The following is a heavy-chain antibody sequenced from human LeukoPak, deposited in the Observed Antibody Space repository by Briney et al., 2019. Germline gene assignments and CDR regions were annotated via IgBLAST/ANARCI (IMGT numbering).Heavy chain of an antibody. CDR1: GYTFTSYG. V-gene: IGHV1-18*01. D-gene: IGHD4-11*01. CDR3: AREQYSSYYYYMDV. J-gene: IGHJ6*03. CDR2: ISAYNGNT. Sequence: ASVTVSCKASGYTFTSYGISWVRQAPGQGLEWMGWISAYNGNTNYAQKLQGRVTMTTDTSTSTAYMELRSLRSDDTAVYYCAREQYSSYYYYMDVWGKGTTVTVSS.